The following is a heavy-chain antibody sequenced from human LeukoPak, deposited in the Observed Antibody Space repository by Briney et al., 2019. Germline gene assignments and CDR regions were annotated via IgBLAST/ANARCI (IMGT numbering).Heavy chain of an antibody. J-gene: IGHJ4*02. V-gene: IGHV1-18*01. CDR1: GYTFTSYG. CDR3: ARDGVGYCSSTSCYVYY. CDR2: ISAYNGNT. D-gene: IGHD2-2*01. Sequence: GASVKVSCKASGYTFTSYGISWVRQAPGQGPEWMGWISAYNGNTNYAQKLQGRVTMTTDTSTSTAYMELRSLRSDDTAVYYCARDGVGYCSSTSCYVYYWGQGTLVTVSS.